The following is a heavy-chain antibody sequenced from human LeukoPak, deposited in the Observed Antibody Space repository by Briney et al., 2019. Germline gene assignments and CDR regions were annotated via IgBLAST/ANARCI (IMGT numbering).Heavy chain of an antibody. Sequence: PSVTLSLTCTVSGGSMSSNYRSWIRQPPGKGLEWIGYIYYAGSANYNPSLKSRVTISVDTSKNQFSLKLSSVTAADTAVYYCARYYYESSGSFPPFHPWGPGTLVTVSS. D-gene: IGHD3-22*01. J-gene: IGHJ5*02. CDR1: GGSMSSNY. CDR3: ARYYYESSGSFPPFHP. V-gene: IGHV4-59*01. CDR2: IYYAGSA.